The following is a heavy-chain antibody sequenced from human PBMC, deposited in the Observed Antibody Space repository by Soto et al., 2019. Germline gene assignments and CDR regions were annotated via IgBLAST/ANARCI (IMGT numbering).Heavy chain of an antibody. CDR3: ARGRYSSSSSWFDP. CDR1: GGSISSGGYY. Sequence: QVQLQESGPGLVKPSQTLSLSCTVSGGSISSGGYYWSWIRQHPGKGQEWIGYIYYSGSTYYNPSLKSRVTISVDTSKNQFSLNLRSVTAADTAVYYCARGRYSSSSSWFDPWGQGTLVTVSS. V-gene: IGHV4-31*03. J-gene: IGHJ5*02. CDR2: IYYSGST. D-gene: IGHD6-6*01.